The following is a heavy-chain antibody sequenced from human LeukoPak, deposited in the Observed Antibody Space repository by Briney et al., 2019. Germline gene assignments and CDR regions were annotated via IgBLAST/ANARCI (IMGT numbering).Heavy chain of an antibody. J-gene: IGHJ4*02. D-gene: IGHD5-18*01. CDR2: MNPNSGNT. Sequence: VASVKVSCKASGYTFTSYDINWVRQATGQGLEWMGWMNPNSGNTGYAQKFQGRATMTRNTSISTAYMELSSLRSEDTAVYYCARVLADSYAVDYWGQGTLVTVSS. CDR3: ARVLADSYAVDY. V-gene: IGHV1-8*01. CDR1: GYTFTSYD.